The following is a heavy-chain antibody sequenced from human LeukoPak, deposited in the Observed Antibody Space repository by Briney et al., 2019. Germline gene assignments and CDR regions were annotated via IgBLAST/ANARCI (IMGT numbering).Heavy chain of an antibody. CDR1: GGSLSGGFT. CDR3: ARGDYGGLGA. D-gene: IGHD4-23*01. CDR2: IYHSGST. J-gene: IGHJ5*02. V-gene: IGHV4-30-2*01. Sequence: KASDTLSLTCAVSGGSLSGGFTWSWLRQPLGKGLEWIGFIYHSGSTYYNPSLKSRVTISIDTSKNQVSLNLTSVTGADTAMYFCARGDYGGLGAWGQGILVTVSS.